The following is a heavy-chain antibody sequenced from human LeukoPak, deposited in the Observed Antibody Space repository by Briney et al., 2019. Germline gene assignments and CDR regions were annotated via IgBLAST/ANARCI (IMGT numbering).Heavy chain of an antibody. CDR3: ARTDWGSFDY. J-gene: IGHJ4*02. CDR2: IYHSGST. CDR1: GYSISSGYY. V-gene: IGHV4-38-2*02. D-gene: IGHD3-16*01. Sequence: SETLSLTCTVSGYSISSGYYWGWIRQPPGKGLEWIGSIYHSGSTYYNPSLKSRVTISVDTSKNQFSLKLSSVTAADTAVYYCARTDWGSFDYWGQGTLVTVSS.